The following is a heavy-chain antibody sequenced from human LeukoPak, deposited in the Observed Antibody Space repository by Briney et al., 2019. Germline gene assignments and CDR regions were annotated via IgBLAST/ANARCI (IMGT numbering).Heavy chain of an antibody. CDR1: GFTFSNYG. CDR3: ARVSPEIVVVTGTGAPDY. J-gene: IGHJ4*02. Sequence: GGSLRLSCAASGFTFSNYGIHWVRQAPGKGLEWVAVICYDGSNKYYADSVKGRFTISRDNSKNTVYLQMNSLRAEETAVYYCARVSPEIVVVTGTGAPDYWGQGTLVTVSS. CDR2: ICYDGSNK. D-gene: IGHD2-21*02. V-gene: IGHV3-33*01.